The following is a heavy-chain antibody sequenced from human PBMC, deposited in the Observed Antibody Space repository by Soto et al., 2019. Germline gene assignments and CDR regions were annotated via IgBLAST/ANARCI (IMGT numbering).Heavy chain of an antibody. CDR3: ARDPGIETITDWYFNF. CDR2: IVPMNGSP. Sequence: SVKVSCKASGGMFYSSAINWVRQAPGQGLEWMGGIVPMNGSPKYAQEFLGRVTISADASATTAYMDLSGLKSEDTAVYYCARDPGIETITDWYFNFWGRGTLVTVSS. CDR1: GGMFYSSA. V-gene: IGHV1-69*13. D-gene: IGHD1-20*01. J-gene: IGHJ2*01.